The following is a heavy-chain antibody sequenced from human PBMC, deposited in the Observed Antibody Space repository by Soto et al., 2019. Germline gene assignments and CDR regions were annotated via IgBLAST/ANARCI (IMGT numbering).Heavy chain of an antibody. CDR1: GYTFTSYG. D-gene: IGHD3-10*01. V-gene: IGHV1-18*01. CDR2: ISAYNGNT. J-gene: IGHJ5*02. Sequence: ASVKVSCKASGYTFTSYGISWVRQAPGQGLEWMGWISAYNGNTNYAQKLQGRVTMTTDTSTSTAYMELRSLRSDDTAVYYCARDPLITMVRGVSNWFDPWGQGTLVTVSS. CDR3: ARDPLITMVRGVSNWFDP.